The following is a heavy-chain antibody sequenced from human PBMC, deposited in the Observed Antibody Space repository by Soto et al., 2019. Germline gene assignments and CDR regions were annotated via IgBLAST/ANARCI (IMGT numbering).Heavy chain of an antibody. J-gene: IGHJ4*02. CDR2: ISNSGITT. CDR3: ARTVAGTTVYFDY. D-gene: IGHD1-1*01. V-gene: IGHV3-48*03. CDR1: GFTFRDFD. Sequence: GGSLRLSCAASGFTFRDFDMIWVRLTPGKGLDWLSYISNSGITTYYADSVKGRFTISRDNAKNSLYLQMNSLRADDTAVYYCARTVAGTTVYFDYWGQGTLVTVSS.